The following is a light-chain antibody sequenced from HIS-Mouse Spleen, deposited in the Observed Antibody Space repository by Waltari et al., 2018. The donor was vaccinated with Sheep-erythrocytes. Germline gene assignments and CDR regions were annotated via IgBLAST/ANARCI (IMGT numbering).Light chain of an antibody. CDR2: DVS. Sequence: QSALTQPRSVSGSPGQSVTISCTGTSSDFGGYNYVSWYQQHPGKAPKLMIYDVSKRPSGVPDRFSGSKSGNPASLTISGLQAEDEADYYCCSYAGSYTWVFGGGTKLTVL. J-gene: IGLJ3*02. V-gene: IGLV2-11*01. CDR3: CSYAGSYTWV. CDR1: SSDFGGYNY.